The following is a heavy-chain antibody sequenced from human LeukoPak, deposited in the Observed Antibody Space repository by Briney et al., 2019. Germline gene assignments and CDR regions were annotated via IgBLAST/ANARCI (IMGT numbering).Heavy chain of an antibody. V-gene: IGHV4-39*01. J-gene: IGHJ5*02. CDR2: IYYSGST. CDR1: GGSLSSSSYY. Sequence: SETLSLTCTVSGGSLSSSSYYWDWIRQPPGTGLEWIGSIYYSGSTSYNPSLKSRLTISVDTSKNQFSLKLSSVTAADTAVYYCARHFTGINWFDPWGQGTLVTVSS. CDR3: ARHFTGINWFDP. D-gene: IGHD3-10*01.